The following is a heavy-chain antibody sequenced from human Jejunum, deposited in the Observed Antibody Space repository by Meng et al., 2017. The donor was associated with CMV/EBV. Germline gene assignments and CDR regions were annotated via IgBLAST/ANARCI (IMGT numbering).Heavy chain of an antibody. CDR2: INPTTGNP. Sequence: FTKYAMNWVRQAPGQGLEWMGWINPTTGNPTYAKGFTGRFVFSLDTSVSTTYLQISNLKAEDTAVYYCVREIEGERGIPLAGSFGDYWGQGTLVTVSS. D-gene: IGHD6-19*01. CDR1: FTKYA. CDR3: VREIEGERGIPLAGSFGDY. V-gene: IGHV7-4-1*02. J-gene: IGHJ4*02.